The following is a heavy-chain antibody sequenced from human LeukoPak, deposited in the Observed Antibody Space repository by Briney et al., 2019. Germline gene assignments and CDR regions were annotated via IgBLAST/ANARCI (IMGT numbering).Heavy chain of an antibody. CDR1: GFTFSSYA. J-gene: IGHJ6*02. D-gene: IGHD3-16*01. V-gene: IGHV3-23*01. Sequence: QPGGSLRLSCADSGFTFSSYAMSWVRQAPGKGLEWVSTISVSGGSTYYADSVKGRFTISRDNSKNTLYLQMNSLRAEDTAVYYCAGLWGDPARVWGQGTTVTVSS. CDR2: ISVSGGST. CDR3: AGLWGDPARV.